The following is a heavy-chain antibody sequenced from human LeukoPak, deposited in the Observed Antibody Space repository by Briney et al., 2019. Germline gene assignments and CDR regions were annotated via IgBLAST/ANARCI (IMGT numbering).Heavy chain of an antibody. V-gene: IGHV3-15*01. Sequence: EGSLRLSCAASGFTFSNAWMSWVRQAPGKGLEWVGRIKSKTDGGTTDYAVPVKGRFTISRDDTKNTLYLQMNSLKTEDTAVYYCTTNVMITFGGVIPWGQGTLVTVSS. CDR2: IKSKTDGGTT. CDR3: TTNVMITFGGVIP. D-gene: IGHD3-16*01. J-gene: IGHJ5*02. CDR1: GFTFSNAW.